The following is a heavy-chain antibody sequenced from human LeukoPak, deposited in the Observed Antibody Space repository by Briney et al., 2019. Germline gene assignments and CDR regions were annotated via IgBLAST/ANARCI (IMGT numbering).Heavy chain of an antibody. V-gene: IGHV1-69*04. Sequence: SVKVSCKASGGTFSSYAISWVRQAPGQGLEWMGRIITTLGKANYAQKFQGRVTITADKSTSTAYMELSSLRSEDTAVYYCARDYRLVEATGSFDYRGQGTLVTVTS. D-gene: IGHD1-26*01. J-gene: IGHJ4*02. CDR2: IITTLGKA. CDR1: GGTFSSYA. CDR3: ARDYRLVEATGSFDY.